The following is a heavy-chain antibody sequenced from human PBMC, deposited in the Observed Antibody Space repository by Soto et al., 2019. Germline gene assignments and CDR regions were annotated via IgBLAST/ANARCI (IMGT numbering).Heavy chain of an antibody. J-gene: IGHJ4*02. V-gene: IGHV4-59*08. CDR3: ARLFRDVYNAVEY. CDR2: TSNSAPT. Sequence: QVQLQESGPGLVKPSETLSLTCTVSGGSISSYHWSWIRQSPGKGLEWIGYTSNSAPTIYNPSLKSRATXSXDXXQNQFSLRLSSVTAADTAVYFCARLFRDVYNAVEYWGQGALVTVSS. D-gene: IGHD3-3*01. CDR1: GGSISSYH.